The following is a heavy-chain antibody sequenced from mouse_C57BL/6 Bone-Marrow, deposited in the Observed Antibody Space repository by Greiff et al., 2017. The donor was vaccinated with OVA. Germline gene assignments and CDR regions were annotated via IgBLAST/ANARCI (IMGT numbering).Heavy chain of an antibody. Sequence: QVQLQQSGAELMKPGASVKLSCKASGYTFTSYWMQWVKQRPGQGLEWIGEIDPSDSYTNYNQKFKGKATLTVDTSSSTAYMQLSSLTSEDSAVYYCARRDIEGGYFDVWGTGTTVTVSS. CDR3: ARRDIEGGYFDV. D-gene: IGHD1-3*01. J-gene: IGHJ1*03. CDR2: IDPSDSYT. CDR1: GYTFTSYW. V-gene: IGHV1-50*01.